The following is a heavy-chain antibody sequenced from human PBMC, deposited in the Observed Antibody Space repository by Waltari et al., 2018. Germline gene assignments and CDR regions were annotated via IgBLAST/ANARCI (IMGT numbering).Heavy chain of an antibody. CDR1: GYSFTTYW. J-gene: IGHJ6*03. CDR2: ISPGTSYT. Sequence: EVQLVQSGAEVKKPGESLKISCQASGYSFTTYWIAWVRQMPGKGLGWMGIISPGTSYTVTSPSFQGQVTSSADKSINTAYLQWNSLKASDTAMYFCARHVDYFYYMDVWAKGTAVTVSS. V-gene: IGHV5-51*01. CDR3: ARHVDYFYYMDV.